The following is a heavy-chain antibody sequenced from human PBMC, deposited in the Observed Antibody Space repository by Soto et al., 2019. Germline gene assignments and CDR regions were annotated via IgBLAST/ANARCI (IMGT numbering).Heavy chain of an antibody. Sequence: QVQLVESGGGVVQPGRSLRLSCAASGFTFSSYAMHWVRQAPGKGLEWVAVISYDGSNKYYADSVKGRFTISRDNSKNTLYLQMNSLRAEDTAVYYCARDADIVVVVAARVPYFDYWGQGTLVTVSS. CDR2: ISYDGSNK. CDR3: ARDADIVVVVAARVPYFDY. D-gene: IGHD2-15*01. V-gene: IGHV3-30-3*01. J-gene: IGHJ4*02. CDR1: GFTFSSYA.